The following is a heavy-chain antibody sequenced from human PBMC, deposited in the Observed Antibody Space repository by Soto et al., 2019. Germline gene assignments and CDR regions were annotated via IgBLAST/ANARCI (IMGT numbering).Heavy chain of an antibody. D-gene: IGHD6-19*01. CDR2: INAGNGNT. Sequence: GASVKVSCKASGYTFTGYAMHWGRQAPGQRLEWMGWINAGNGNTKYSQKFQGRVTITRDTSASTAYMELSSLRSEDTAVYDCARAVAVPADFDYWGQGTLVTVSS. J-gene: IGHJ4*02. V-gene: IGHV1-3*01. CDR1: GYTFTGYA. CDR3: ARAVAVPADFDY.